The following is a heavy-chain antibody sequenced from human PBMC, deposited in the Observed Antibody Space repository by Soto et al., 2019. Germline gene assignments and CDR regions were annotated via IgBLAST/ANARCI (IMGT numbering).Heavy chain of an antibody. D-gene: IGHD3-22*01. CDR2: ISSSSGYI. CDR3: ARVVDYYDPYYYYGMDV. CDR1: GFTFSIYS. J-gene: IGHJ6*02. V-gene: IGHV3-21*01. Sequence: GGSLRLSCAAPGFTFSIYSMNWVCQAPGKGLEWVSSISSSSGYIYYADSVKGRFTISRDNAKNSLSLQMNSLRAEDTAVYYCARVVDYYDPYYYYGMDVWGLGTTVSVSS.